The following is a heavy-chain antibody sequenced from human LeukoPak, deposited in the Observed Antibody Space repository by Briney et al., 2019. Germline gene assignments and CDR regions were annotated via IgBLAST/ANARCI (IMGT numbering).Heavy chain of an antibody. CDR2: INHSGST. J-gene: IGHJ4*02. Sequence: SETLSLTCAVYGGSFSGYYWSWIRQPPGKGLEWIGEINHSGSTNYNPPLKSRVTISVDTSKNQFSLKLSSVTAADTAVYYCARARITMVRGVTVTPIDYWGQGTLVTVSS. D-gene: IGHD3-10*01. CDR1: GGSFSGYY. V-gene: IGHV4-34*01. CDR3: ARARITMVRGVTVTPIDY.